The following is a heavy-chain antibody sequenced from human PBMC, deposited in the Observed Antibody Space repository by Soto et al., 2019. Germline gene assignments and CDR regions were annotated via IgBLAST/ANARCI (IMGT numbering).Heavy chain of an antibody. CDR3: ARVPGVVPAAMGLRYYYYMDV. V-gene: IGHV1-18*01. D-gene: IGHD2-2*01. CDR2: ISAYNGNT. CDR1: GYTFTSYG. J-gene: IGHJ6*03. Sequence: QVQLVQSGAEVKKPGASVKVSCKASGYTFTSYGISWVRQAPGQGLEWMGWISAYNGNTNYAQKLQGRVTMTTDTSTSTAYMELRSLRSDDTAVYYCARVPGVVPAAMGLRYYYYMDVWGKGTTVTVSS.